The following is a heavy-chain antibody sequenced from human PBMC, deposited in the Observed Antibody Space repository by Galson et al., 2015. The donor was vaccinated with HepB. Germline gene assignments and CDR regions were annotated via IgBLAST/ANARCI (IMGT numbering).Heavy chain of an antibody. CDR3: ARATDDFWSGYYIGLDY. CDR2: ISAYNGNT. V-gene: IGHV1-18*04. CDR1: GYTFTSYG. J-gene: IGHJ4*02. Sequence: SVKVSCKASGYTFTSYGISWVRQAPGQGLEWMGWISAYNGNTNYAQKLQGRVTMTTDTSTSTAYMELRSLRSGDTAVYYCARATDDFWSGYYIGLDYWGQGTLVTVSS. D-gene: IGHD3-3*01.